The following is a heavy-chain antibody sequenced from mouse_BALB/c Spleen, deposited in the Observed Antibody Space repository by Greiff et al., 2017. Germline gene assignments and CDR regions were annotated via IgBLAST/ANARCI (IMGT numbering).Heavy chain of an antibody. Sequence: QVQLQQSGPELVKPGASVRISCKASGYTFTSYYIHWVKQRPGQGLEWIGWIYPGNVNTKYNEKFKGKATLTADKSSSTAYMQLSSLTSEDSAVYFCARIYYDYDAGFAYWGQGTLVTVSA. CDR2: IYPGNVNT. CDR1: GYTFTSYY. D-gene: IGHD2-4*01. V-gene: IGHV1S56*01. J-gene: IGHJ3*01. CDR3: ARIYYDYDAGFAY.